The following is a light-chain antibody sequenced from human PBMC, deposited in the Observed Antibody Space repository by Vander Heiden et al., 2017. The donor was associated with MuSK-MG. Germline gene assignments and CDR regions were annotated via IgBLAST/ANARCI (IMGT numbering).Light chain of an antibody. CDR1: QSTTTA. Sequence: EIVLTQSPATLSLSPGERATLSCRASQSTTTALAWHQQKPGQAPSLLIYDISKRAADTPDRFSGSGSGTDFTLTISSLEPEDFAVYYCQQHSDWPLTFGGGTKVEVK. CDR2: DIS. CDR3: QQHSDWPLT. J-gene: IGKJ4*01. V-gene: IGKV3-11*01.